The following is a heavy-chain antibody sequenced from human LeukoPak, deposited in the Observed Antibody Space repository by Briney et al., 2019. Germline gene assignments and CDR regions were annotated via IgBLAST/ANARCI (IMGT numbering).Heavy chain of an antibody. V-gene: IGHV3-53*01. CDR2: IYSGGST. CDR3: AVLCSGGSCYPPGFDY. D-gene: IGHD2-15*01. CDR1: GFTVSSNY. Sequence: QAGGSLRLSCAASGFTVSSNYMSWVRQAPGKGLEWVSVIYSGGSTYYADSVKGRFIISRDNSKNTLYLQMNSLRAEDTAVYYCAVLCSGGSCYPPGFDYWGQGTLVTVSS. J-gene: IGHJ4*02.